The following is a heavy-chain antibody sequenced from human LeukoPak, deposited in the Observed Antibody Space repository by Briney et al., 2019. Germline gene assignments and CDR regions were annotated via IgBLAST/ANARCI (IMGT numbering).Heavy chain of an antibody. CDR3: ARDQTYSSSWYIDY. Sequence: GGSLRLSCAASGFTFSSYWMSWVRQAPGKGLEWVANIKQDGSEKYYVDSVKGRFTISRDNAKNSLYLQMNSLRAEDTAVYYCARDQTYSSSWYIDYWGQGTLVTVSS. J-gene: IGHJ4*02. V-gene: IGHV3-7*01. CDR1: GFTFSSYW. D-gene: IGHD6-13*01. CDR2: IKQDGSEK.